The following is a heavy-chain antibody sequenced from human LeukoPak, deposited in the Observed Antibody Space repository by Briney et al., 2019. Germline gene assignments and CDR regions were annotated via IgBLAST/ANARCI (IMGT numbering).Heavy chain of an antibody. CDR1: GDSLSSNSAA. CDR3: ARAPKYYDFWSGYRGTDFQRAYHYGMDV. Sequence: SQTLSLTCALSGDSLSSNSAAWNWIRQSPSRGLEWLGRTYYRSKLYNDYALSVKSRITIDPDTSQNQFSLQLNSVTPEDTAVYYCARAPKYYDFWSGYRGTDFQRAYHYGMDVWGQGTTVTVSS. D-gene: IGHD3-3*01. V-gene: IGHV6-1*01. CDR2: TYYRSKLYN. J-gene: IGHJ6*02.